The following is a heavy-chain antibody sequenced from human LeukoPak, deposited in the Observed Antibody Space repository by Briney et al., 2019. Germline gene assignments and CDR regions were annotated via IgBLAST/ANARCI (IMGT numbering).Heavy chain of an antibody. CDR3: ARAISAMVADS. D-gene: IGHD5-18*01. J-gene: IGHJ4*02. Sequence: PGGSLRLSCAASGFTFSTYGMHWVRQAPGKGLEWVAAIRYDGGNKNYGDSVKGRFTISRDNSKNTLYLQMNSLRAEDTAVYYCARAISAMVADSWGQGTLVTVSS. CDR2: IRYDGGNK. V-gene: IGHV3-33*01. CDR1: GFTFSTYG.